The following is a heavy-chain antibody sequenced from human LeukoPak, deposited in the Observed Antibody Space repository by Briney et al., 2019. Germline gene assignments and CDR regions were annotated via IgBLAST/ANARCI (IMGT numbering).Heavy chain of an antibody. CDR3: ARKVAVAMDLDY. V-gene: IGHV3-23*01. CDR2: ITGAGTST. D-gene: IGHD5-18*01. J-gene: IGHJ4*02. CDR1: GFTFKSYG. Sequence: GGSLRLSCVASGFTFKSYGMTWVRQVPGKGLEWLSSITGAGTSTKYADSVNGRFTISRDNSKNTLSLRMTGLRAEDTAVYYCARKVAVAMDLDYWGQGTLVTVSS.